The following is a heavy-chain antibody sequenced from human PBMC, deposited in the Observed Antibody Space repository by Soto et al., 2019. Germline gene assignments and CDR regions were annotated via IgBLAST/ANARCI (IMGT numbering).Heavy chain of an antibody. CDR2: IHHNGNS. J-gene: IGHJ5*02. CDR1: GVSISSGAYY. V-gene: IGHV4-30-4*08. CDR3: ARVSATGTRWFDP. D-gene: IGHD1-26*01. Sequence: QVQLQESGPGLVKPSQTLSLSCTVSGVSISSGAYYWSWVRQPPGKGLEWIGYIHHNGNSYNNPSLKSRISISLDTSKNQFSLDLTSVTAADTAVYYCARVSATGTRWFDPWGKGTLVTVSS.